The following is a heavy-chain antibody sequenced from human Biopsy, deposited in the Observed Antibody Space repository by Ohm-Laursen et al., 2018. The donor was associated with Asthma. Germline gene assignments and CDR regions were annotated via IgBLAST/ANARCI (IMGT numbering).Heavy chain of an antibody. J-gene: IGHJ3*02. Sequence: SVKVSCKASGYTFINYAIHWVRQAPGQRLEWMGWINAGNGNTKYSQKFQGRVTITRDTSASTAYMDLSSLRSEDTAVYYCARTYYDFLTGQVNDAFDIWGQGTVVTVSS. CDR1: GYTFINYA. CDR3: ARTYYDFLTGQVNDAFDI. CDR2: INAGNGNT. D-gene: IGHD3-9*01. V-gene: IGHV1-3*01.